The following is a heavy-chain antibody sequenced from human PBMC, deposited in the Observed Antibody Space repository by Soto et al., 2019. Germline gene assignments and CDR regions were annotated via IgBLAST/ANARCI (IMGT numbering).Heavy chain of an antibody. CDR2: VIPLFNTP. V-gene: IGHV1-69*01. D-gene: IGHD1-26*01. CDR1: GGTFNTFA. CDR3: GLASKWELLGYFYGMDV. Sequence: QVQLVQSGAEVKKPGSSAKVSCKASGGTFNTFAFTWVRQAPGHGFEWMGGVIPLFNTPDYAQKFQGRVTITADESTSTVYLELRGLSSDDTAVYFCGLASKWELLGYFYGMDVWGQGTTVIVSS. J-gene: IGHJ6*02.